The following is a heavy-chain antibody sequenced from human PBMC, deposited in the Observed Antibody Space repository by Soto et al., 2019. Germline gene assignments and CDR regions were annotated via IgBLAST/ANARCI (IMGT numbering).Heavy chain of an antibody. D-gene: IGHD3-10*01. Sequence: ASVKVSCKASGYTFISYYMYWVRQAPGQGLEWMGLINPSGGSTNYAQRFQGRVTMTKDTSTSTVYMELSSLRSEDTAVYYCARFGSGSYSGSFDYWGQGTLVTVSS. CDR1: GYTFISYY. J-gene: IGHJ4*02. CDR3: ARFGSGSYSGSFDY. CDR2: INPSGGST. V-gene: IGHV1-46*03.